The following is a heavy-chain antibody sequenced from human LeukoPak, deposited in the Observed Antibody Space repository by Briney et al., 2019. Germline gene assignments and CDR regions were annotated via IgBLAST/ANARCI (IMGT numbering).Heavy chain of an antibody. CDR2: IGRRAYGGAA. J-gene: IGHJ4*02. Sequence: GGSLRLSCTTSGFAFDDFAMSWVRQPAPKGLQWVGFIGRRAYGGAAEYADSVKGRFIISRDDSKGIAYLQMNSLKTEDTAVYYSRRNGLVDFDYWGQGSRVIVSP. CDR1: GFAFDDFA. CDR3: RRNGLVDFDY. V-gene: IGHV3-49*04.